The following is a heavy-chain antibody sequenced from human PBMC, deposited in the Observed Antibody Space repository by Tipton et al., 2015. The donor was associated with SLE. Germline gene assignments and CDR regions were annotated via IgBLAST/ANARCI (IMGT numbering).Heavy chain of an antibody. V-gene: IGHV4-34*01. CDR2: INHSGST. Sequence: TLSLTCAVYGGSFSGYYWSWIRQPPGKGLGWIGEINHSGSTNYNPSLKSRVTISVDTSKKQFSLKLTSVTAADTALYYCARHLTLSAGGGFDIWGQGTMAIVSS. J-gene: IGHJ3*02. D-gene: IGHD2-15*01. CDR1: GGSFSGYY. CDR3: ARHLTLSAGGGFDI.